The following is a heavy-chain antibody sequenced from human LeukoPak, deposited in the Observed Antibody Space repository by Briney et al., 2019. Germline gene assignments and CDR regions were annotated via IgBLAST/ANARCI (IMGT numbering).Heavy chain of an antibody. CDR3: ARHPMMGELSLYRYYFAYFDY. CDR1: GGSFSGYY. Sequence: SETLSLTCAVYGGSFSGYYWSWIRQPPGKGLEWIGEINHSGSTNYNPSLKSRVTISVDTSKNQFSLKLSSVTAADTAVYYCARHPMMGELSLYRYYFAYFDYWGQGTLVTVSS. J-gene: IGHJ4*02. V-gene: IGHV4-34*01. CDR2: INHSGST. D-gene: IGHD3-16*02.